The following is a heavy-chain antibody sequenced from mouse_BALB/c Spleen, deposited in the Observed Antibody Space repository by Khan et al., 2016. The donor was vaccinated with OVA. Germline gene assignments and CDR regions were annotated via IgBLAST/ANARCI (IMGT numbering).Heavy chain of an antibody. J-gene: IGHJ3*01. CDR1: GFTFSDYY. D-gene: IGHD2-13*01. Sequence: EVELVESGGGLVKPGGSLKLSCEASGFTFSDYYMYWVRKTPEKRMEWVATTSDVGSYIYYLDNVMGRFTISRDNAKNNLYLQMNSLESEDTAMYYCMRGYYGDPFAYWGHGTLVAVSA. CDR2: TSDVGSYI. CDR3: MRGYYGDPFAY. V-gene: IGHV5-4*02.